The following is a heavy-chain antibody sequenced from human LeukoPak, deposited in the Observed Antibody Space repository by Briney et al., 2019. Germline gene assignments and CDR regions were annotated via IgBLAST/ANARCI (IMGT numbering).Heavy chain of an antibody. CDR2: ISDDGSQK. CDR3: AKERFGTGYSYYYYKGMDV. V-gene: IGHV3-30*18. D-gene: IGHD3/OR15-3a*01. J-gene: IGHJ6*02. CDR1: GFTFGAYA. Sequence: PGGSLRLSCAASGFTFGAYAMDWVRQAPGKGLEWVAVISDDGSQKYYADSVKGRFTISRDNSEKTVFLHMNSLRTEDTAVYYCAKERFGTGYSYYYYKGMDVWGLGTTVTASS.